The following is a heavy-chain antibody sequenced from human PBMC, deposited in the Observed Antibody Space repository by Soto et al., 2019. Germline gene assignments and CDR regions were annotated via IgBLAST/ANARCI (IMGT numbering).Heavy chain of an antibody. V-gene: IGHV1-46*01. Sequence: QVQLVQSGAEVKKPGASVKVSCKASGYTFTSYYMHWVRQAPGQGLEWMGIINPSGGSTSYAQKFQGRVTMTRDTSTSTVYMELSRLRSEDTAVYYCARDFRRGLDFDYWGQGTLVTVSS. CDR3: ARDFRRGLDFDY. CDR1: GYTFTSYY. CDR2: INPSGGST. J-gene: IGHJ4*02. D-gene: IGHD3-10*01.